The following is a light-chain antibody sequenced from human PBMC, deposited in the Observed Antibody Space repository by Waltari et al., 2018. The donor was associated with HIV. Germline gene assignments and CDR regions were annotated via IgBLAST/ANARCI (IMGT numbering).Light chain of an antibody. J-gene: IGKJ1*01. V-gene: IGKV3-15*01. CDR3: QHYNNWT. CDR2: GAS. Sequence: EIVMTQSPATLSVSPGARATLSCRASQSVSSNLAWYQQKPGQAPRLPIYGASTRATGIPARFSGSGSGTEFTLTISSLQSEDFAVYYCQHYNNWTFGQGTKVEIK. CDR1: QSVSSN.